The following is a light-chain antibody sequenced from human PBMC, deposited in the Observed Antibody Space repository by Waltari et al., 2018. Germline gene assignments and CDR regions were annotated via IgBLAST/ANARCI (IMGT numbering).Light chain of an antibody. J-gene: IGLJ3*02. V-gene: IGLV2-23*02. CDR1: RDNVGGYNL. CDR2: EVH. CDR3: CSYAGTTSWV. Sequence: QSDLTKPASVSGSPGQSITISCNGTRDNVGGYNLVSWYQQSSGKAPKLIIYEVHKLPSGVSSRFSASRSGNTASLTISGLQSEDEANYYCCSYAGTTSWVFGGGTKVTVL.